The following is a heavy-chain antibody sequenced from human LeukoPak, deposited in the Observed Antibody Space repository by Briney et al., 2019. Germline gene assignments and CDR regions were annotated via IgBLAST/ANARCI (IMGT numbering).Heavy chain of an antibody. CDR3: ARARLNSYCSSTSCYTWGIDY. V-gene: IGHV3-64*01. Sequence: GGSLRLSCAASGFTFSSYAMHWVRQAPGKGLEYVSAISSKGGSTYYANSVKGRFTISRDNSKNTLYLQMGSLRAEDMAVYYCARARLNSYCSSTSCYTWGIDYWGQGTLVTVSS. CDR1: GFTFSSYA. J-gene: IGHJ4*02. CDR2: ISSKGGST. D-gene: IGHD2-2*02.